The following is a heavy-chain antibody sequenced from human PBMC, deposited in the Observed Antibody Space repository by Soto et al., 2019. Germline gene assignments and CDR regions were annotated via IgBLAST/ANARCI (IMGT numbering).Heavy chain of an antibody. CDR1: GGSISSGGYY. Sequence: SETLSLTCTVSGGSISSGGYYWSWIRQHPGKGLEWIGYIYYSGSTYYNPSLKSRVTISVDTSKNQFSLKLSSVTAADTAVYYCARDPELLSAFDIWGQGKMVTVSS. CDR3: ARDPELLSAFDI. CDR2: IYYSGST. V-gene: IGHV4-31*03. J-gene: IGHJ3*02. D-gene: IGHD2-2*01.